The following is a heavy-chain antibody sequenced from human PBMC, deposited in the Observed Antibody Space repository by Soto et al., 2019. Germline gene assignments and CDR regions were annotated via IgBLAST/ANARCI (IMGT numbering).Heavy chain of an antibody. CDR3: ASSRLRFLEWLSHPFDY. D-gene: IGHD3-3*01. V-gene: IGHV6-1*01. J-gene: IGHJ4*02. Sequence: SQTLSLTCAISGDSVSSNSAAWNWIRQSPSRGLEWLGRTYYRSKWYNDYAVSVKSRITINPDTSKNQFSLQLNSVTPEDTAVYYCASSRLRFLEWLSHPFDYWGQGTLVTAPQ. CDR1: GDSVSSNSAA. CDR2: TYYRSKWYN.